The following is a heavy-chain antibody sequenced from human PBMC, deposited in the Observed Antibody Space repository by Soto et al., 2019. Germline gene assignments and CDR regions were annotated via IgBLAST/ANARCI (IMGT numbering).Heavy chain of an antibody. D-gene: IGHD6-13*01. CDR2: INHSGST. J-gene: IGHJ5*02. CDR3: ARGRRGDSSSWYRRRNWFDP. Sequence: PSETLSLTCAVYGGSFSGYYWSWIRQPPGKGLEWIGEINHSGSTNYNPSLKSRVTISVDTSKNQFSLKLSSVTAADTAVYYCARGRRGDSSSWYRRRNWFDPWGQGTLVTVSS. CDR1: GGSFSGYY. V-gene: IGHV4-34*01.